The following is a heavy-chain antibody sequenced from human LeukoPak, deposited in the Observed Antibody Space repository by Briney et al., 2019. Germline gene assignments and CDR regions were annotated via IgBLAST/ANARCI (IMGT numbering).Heavy chain of an antibody. CDR1: GYSISSGYY. CDR2: IYYSGST. V-gene: IGHV4-38-2*02. Sequence: NPSETLSLTCTVSGYSISSGYYWGWIRQPPGKGLEWIGSIYYSGSTYYNPSLKSRVTISVDTSKNQFSLKLSSVTAADTAVYYCARTYSSSWPITIDYWGQGTLVTVSS. CDR3: ARTYSSSWPITIDY. D-gene: IGHD6-13*01. J-gene: IGHJ4*02.